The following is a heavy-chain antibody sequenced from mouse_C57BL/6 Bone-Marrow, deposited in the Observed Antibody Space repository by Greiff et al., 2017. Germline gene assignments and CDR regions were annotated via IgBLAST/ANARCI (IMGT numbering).Heavy chain of an antibody. V-gene: IGHV5-6*01. CDR2: ISSGGSYT. D-gene: IGHD2-2*01. J-gene: IGHJ4*01. CDR3: ARRYYGYFYAMDY. CDR1: GFTFSSYG. Sequence: DVQLVESGGDLVKPGGSLKLSCAASGFTFSSYGMSWVRQTPDKRLEWVATISSGGSYTYYPDSVKGRFTISRDNAKNTLYLQMSSLKSEETAMYYCARRYYGYFYAMDYWGQGTSVTVSS.